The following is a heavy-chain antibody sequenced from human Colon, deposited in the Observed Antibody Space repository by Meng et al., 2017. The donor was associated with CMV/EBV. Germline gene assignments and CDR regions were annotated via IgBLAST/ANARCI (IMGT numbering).Heavy chain of an antibody. V-gene: IGHV3-20*04. J-gene: IGHJ4*02. CDR3: ARETSAVPRMFDI. CDR1: GFAFDDFD. D-gene: IGHD2-15*01. CDR2: AKWNGDKA. Sequence: CVASGFAFDDFDISWVRLIPGKGLEWVSGAKWNGDKAGYADSVEGRFTVSRDNGKNSLYLQMDSLRDEDSGFYYCARETSAVPRMFDIWGQGTLVTVPQ.